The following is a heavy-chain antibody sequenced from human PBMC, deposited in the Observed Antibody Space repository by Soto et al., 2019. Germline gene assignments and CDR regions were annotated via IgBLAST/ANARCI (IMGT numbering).Heavy chain of an antibody. CDR3: ARDSGGNYDFWSGSFDY. Sequence: GGSLRLSCAASGFTFSSYGMHWVRQAPGKGLEWVAVIWYDGSNKYYADSVKGRFTISRDNSKNTLYLQMNSLRAEDTAVYYCARDSGGNYDFWSGSFDYWGQGTLVTVSS. J-gene: IGHJ4*02. CDR2: IWYDGSNK. D-gene: IGHD3-3*01. CDR1: GFTFSSYG. V-gene: IGHV3-33*01.